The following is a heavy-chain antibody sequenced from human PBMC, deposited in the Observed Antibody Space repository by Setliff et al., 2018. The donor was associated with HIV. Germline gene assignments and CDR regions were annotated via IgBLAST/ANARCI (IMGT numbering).Heavy chain of an antibody. Sequence: PSETLSLTCTVSAVSIGGCSWSWIRQSPGKGLEWIGSIYSTDTTNHNPSLESRVTISVDKSKNQFSLKLNSVTAADTAVYYCARHGTWNSQRFHFDYWGQGTPVTVSS. D-gene: IGHD1-7*01. CDR1: AVSIGGCS. V-gene: IGHV4-4*09. CDR3: ARHGTWNSQRFHFDY. CDR2: IYSTDTT. J-gene: IGHJ4*02.